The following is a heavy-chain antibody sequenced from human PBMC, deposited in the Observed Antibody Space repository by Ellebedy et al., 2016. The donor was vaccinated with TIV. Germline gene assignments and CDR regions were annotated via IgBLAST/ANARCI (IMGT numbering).Heavy chain of an antibody. V-gene: IGHV5-10-1*01. CDR3: ARLDGGIAALYYYYGMDV. CDR2: IDPSDSYT. Sequence: GESLKISCKGSGYSFTSYWISWVRQMPGKGLEWMGRIDPSDSYTNYSPSFQGHVTISADKSISTAYLQWSSLKASDTAMYYCARLDGGIAALYYYYGMDVWGQGTTVTVSS. J-gene: IGHJ6*02. CDR1: GYSFTSYW. D-gene: IGHD6-13*01.